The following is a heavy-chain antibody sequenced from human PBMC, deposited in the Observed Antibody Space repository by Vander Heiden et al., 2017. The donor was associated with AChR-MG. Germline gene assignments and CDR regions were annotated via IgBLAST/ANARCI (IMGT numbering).Heavy chain of an antibody. CDR3: AKDYYYDSSGYYLFDY. Sequence: EVQLLESGGGLVQPGGSLRLSCAASGFTFISYAMSWVRQAPGKGLEWVSAISGSGGSTYYADSVKGRFTISRDNSKNTLYLQMNSLRAEDTAVYYCAKDYYYDSSGYYLFDYWGQGTLVTVSS. V-gene: IGHV3-23*01. CDR2: ISGSGGST. CDR1: GFTFISYA. J-gene: IGHJ4*02. D-gene: IGHD3-22*01.